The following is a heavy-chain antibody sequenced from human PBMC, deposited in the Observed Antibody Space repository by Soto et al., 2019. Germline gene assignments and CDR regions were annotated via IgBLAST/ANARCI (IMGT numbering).Heavy chain of an antibody. V-gene: IGHV3-74*01. CDR3: ARDREGRITCITYAFDI. D-gene: IGHD3-10*01. CDR2: ISGDGRST. Sequence: EVQLVESGGGLAQPGGSLRLSCAASGFTFSSDWMHWVRQAPGKGLVWVSRISGDGRSTTYADSVKGRFTISRDNAKNTLYLQMNSVRVEDTAVYYCARDREGRITCITYAFDIWGQGTLFTVSS. CDR1: GFTFSSDW. J-gene: IGHJ3*02.